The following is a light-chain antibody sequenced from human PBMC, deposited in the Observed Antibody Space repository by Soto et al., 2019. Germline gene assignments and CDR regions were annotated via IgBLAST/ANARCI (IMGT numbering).Light chain of an antibody. CDR2: FDS. CDR3: QLWDSGSEHYV. V-gene: IGLV3-21*04. J-gene: IGLJ1*01. CDR1: NIGDKS. Sequence: SYELTQPPSASVAPGKTARISCAGKNIGDKSVHWYQQRPGQARVVVMVFDSERPSGIPERFSGSNSGNTATLIISRVEAGDEADYYCQLWDSGSEHYVFGSGTKVTVL.